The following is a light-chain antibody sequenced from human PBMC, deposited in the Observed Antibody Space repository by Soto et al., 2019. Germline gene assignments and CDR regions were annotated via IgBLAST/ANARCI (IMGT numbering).Light chain of an antibody. CDR3: QVYGISPWT. J-gene: IGKJ1*01. V-gene: IGKV3-15*01. Sequence: EIILTQSPVTLSVSPGERATLSCRASQSVGSNLAWYQQKPGQAPRLLIYGASTRATGVPPRFSGSGSGTEFTLTISRLEPEDFALYYCQVYGISPWTFGQGTKVEIK. CDR1: QSVGSN. CDR2: GAS.